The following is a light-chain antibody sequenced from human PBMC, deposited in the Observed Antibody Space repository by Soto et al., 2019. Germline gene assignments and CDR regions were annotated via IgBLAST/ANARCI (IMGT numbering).Light chain of an antibody. CDR1: SSDVGSYNL. V-gene: IGLV2-23*01. Sequence: QSVLTQPASVSGSPGQSITISGTGTSSDVGSYNLVSWYQQHPGKAPKLMIYEGSKRPSGVSNRFSGSKSGNTASLTISGLQAEEEADYYCCSYAGSSTLYVFGAGTKVTAL. CDR2: EGS. J-gene: IGLJ1*01. CDR3: CSYAGSSTLYV.